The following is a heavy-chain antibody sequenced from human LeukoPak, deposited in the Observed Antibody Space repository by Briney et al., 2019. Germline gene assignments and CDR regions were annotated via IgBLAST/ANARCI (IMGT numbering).Heavy chain of an antibody. J-gene: IGHJ4*02. CDR3: AREGGEDYYDSSGYPA. Sequence: GASVKVSCKASGYTFTGYNMHWVRQAPGQGLEWMGWINPNSGDTNYAQKFQGRVTMTSDTSITTANMELRRLRFDDTAVYYCAREGGEDYYDSSGYPAWGQGTLVTVSS. CDR1: GYTFTGYN. V-gene: IGHV1-2*02. CDR2: INPNSGDT. D-gene: IGHD3-22*01.